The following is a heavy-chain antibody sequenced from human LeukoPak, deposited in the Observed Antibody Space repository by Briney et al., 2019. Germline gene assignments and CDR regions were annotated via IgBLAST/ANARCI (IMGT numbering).Heavy chain of an antibody. CDR3: ARAPYDFWSGPT. D-gene: IGHD3-3*01. Sequence: GGSLRLSCAASGFTFSYYAMHWVRQAPGKGREGVAVISYDGSNKYYADSVKGRFTISRDNAKNSLYLQMNSLRAEDTAVYYCARAPYDFWSGPTWGQGTLVTVSS. CDR1: GFTFSYYA. CDR2: ISYDGSNK. V-gene: IGHV3-30*04. J-gene: IGHJ4*02.